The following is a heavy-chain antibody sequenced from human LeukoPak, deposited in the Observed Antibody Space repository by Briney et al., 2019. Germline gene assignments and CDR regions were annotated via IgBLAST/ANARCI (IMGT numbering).Heavy chain of an antibody. CDR3: AKDGAGSAAIDYYYYGMDV. Sequence: GGSLRLSCAASGFTFSSYGMHWVRQAPGKGLEWVAVISYDGSNKYYADSVKGRFTISRDNSKNTLYLQMNSLRAEDTVVYYCAKDGAGSAAIDYYYYGMDVWGQGTTVTVSS. V-gene: IGHV3-30*18. D-gene: IGHD2-2*02. CDR2: ISYDGSNK. J-gene: IGHJ6*02. CDR1: GFTFSSYG.